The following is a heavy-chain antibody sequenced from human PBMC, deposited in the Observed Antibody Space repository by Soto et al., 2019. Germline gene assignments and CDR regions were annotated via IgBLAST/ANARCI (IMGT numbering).Heavy chain of an antibody. D-gene: IGHD6-19*01. V-gene: IGHV3-23*01. CDR2: ISGSGGST. Sequence: PGVSLRLSCAASGFTFSRYAMTWVRQAPGKGPEWVSGISGSGGSTYYADSVKGRFTISRDNSKNTVDLQMDSLRAEDTAVYYCAKDYEPGYSSGWYPYWGQGTLVTVSS. CDR3: AKDYEPGYSSGWYPY. CDR1: GFTFSRYA. J-gene: IGHJ4*02.